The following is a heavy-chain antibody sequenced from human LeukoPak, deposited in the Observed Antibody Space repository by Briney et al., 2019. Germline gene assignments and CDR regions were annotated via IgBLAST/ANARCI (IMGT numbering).Heavy chain of an antibody. V-gene: IGHV1-69*05. CDR1: GGTFSSYA. D-gene: IGHD1-1*01. CDR2: IIPIFGTA. J-gene: IGHJ4*02. Sequence: ASVKVSCKASGGTFSSYAISWVRQAPGQGLEWMGGIIPIFGTANYAQKFQGRVTMTRNTSISTAYMELSSLRSEDTAVYYCAREYNGWAFDYWGQGTLVTVSS. CDR3: AREYNGWAFDY.